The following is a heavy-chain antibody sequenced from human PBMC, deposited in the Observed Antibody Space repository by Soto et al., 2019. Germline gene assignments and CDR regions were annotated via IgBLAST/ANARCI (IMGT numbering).Heavy chain of an antibody. CDR2: IKGGGGEK. CDR3: ARGAWYFVY. CDR1: GFTFSSYA. Sequence: GGSLRLSCAASGFTFSSYAMSWVRQAPGKGLEWVANIKGGGGEKNYVDSVKGRFTISRDNAKNSLFLQMNSLRAEDTAVYYCARGAWYFVYWGQGALVTVSS. V-gene: IGHV3-7*01. J-gene: IGHJ4*02.